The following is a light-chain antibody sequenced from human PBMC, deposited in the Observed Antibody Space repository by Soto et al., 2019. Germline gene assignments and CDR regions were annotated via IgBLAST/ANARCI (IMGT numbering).Light chain of an antibody. Sequence: EIVLTQSPGTLSLSPGERATLSCRASQSVSSSYLAWYQQKPGQAPRLLIYGASSRATGIPDRFSGSGSGTDFTLTISRLEPEYFAVYYCQQYGSSLVTFGQGTKVDIK. CDR2: GAS. CDR3: QQYGSSLVT. V-gene: IGKV3-20*01. J-gene: IGKJ1*01. CDR1: QSVSSSY.